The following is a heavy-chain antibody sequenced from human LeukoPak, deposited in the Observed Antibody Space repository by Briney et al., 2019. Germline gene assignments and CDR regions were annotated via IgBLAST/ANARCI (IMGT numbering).Heavy chain of an antibody. V-gene: IGHV3-23*01. D-gene: IGHD6-13*01. CDR1: GFTVSSNY. CDR2: IDGSGGAI. Sequence: GGSLRLSCAASGFTVSSNYMSWVRQAPGKGLQWVSQIDGSGGAIYYADSVRGRFTISRDNSKNTLYLQMNSLRAEDTAVYYCAKVIAAAGEFDYWGQGTLVTVSS. CDR3: AKVIAAAGEFDY. J-gene: IGHJ4*02.